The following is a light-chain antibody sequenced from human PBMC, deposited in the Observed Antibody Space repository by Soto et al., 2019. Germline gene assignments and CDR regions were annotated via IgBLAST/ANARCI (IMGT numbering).Light chain of an antibody. CDR3: QQRSNWPPIT. CDR2: DAS. V-gene: IGKV3D-20*02. J-gene: IGKJ5*01. CDR1: QSVSSSY. Sequence: EIVLTQSPGTLSLSPGERATVSCRSSQSVSSSYLAWYQQKPGQAPRLLIHDASHRAAGIPARFSGSGFGTDFTLTISSLEPEDAAVYYCQQRSNWPPITFGQGTRLEI.